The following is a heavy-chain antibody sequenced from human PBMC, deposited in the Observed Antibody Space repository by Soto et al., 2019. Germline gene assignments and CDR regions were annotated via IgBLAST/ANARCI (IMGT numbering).Heavy chain of an antibody. CDR1: GFTFSSYA. CDR3: AFDSGSGSYYFDY. J-gene: IGHJ4*02. V-gene: IGHV3-23*01. Sequence: EVQLLESGGGLVQPGGSLRLSCAASGFTFSSYAMWWVRQAPGKGLECVSAISGGGETTYYADSVKGRFTISRDNSKNPLYLQMTSLRAEDTAVYYCAFDSGSGSYYFDYWGQGPLVTVSS. D-gene: IGHD3-10*01. CDR2: ISGGGETT.